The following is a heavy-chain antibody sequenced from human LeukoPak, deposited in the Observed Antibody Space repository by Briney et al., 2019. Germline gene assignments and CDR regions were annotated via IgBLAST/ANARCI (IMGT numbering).Heavy chain of an antibody. CDR2: IHDVGTT. V-gene: IGHV4-59*01. Sequence: SETLSLTCTVSGGSITNSYWSWIRQSPGKGLEWIGYIHDVGTTNHDPSLKSRVTLSIDTSANQFSLTLRSVTTADTAVYYCARGVYGSGGYWGQGTLVTVSS. CDR3: ARGVYGSGGY. CDR1: GGSITNSY. J-gene: IGHJ4*02. D-gene: IGHD3-10*01.